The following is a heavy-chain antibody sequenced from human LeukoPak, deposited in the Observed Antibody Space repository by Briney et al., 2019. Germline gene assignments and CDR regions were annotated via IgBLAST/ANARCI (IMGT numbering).Heavy chain of an antibody. J-gene: IGHJ4*02. V-gene: IGHV3-73*01. Sequence: GGSLRLSCAASGFTFSGSAMHWVRQASGKGLEWVGRIRSKANSYATAYAASVKGRFAISRDDSKNTAYLQMNSLKTEDTAVYYCTRPVGYCSGGSCVDYWGQGTLVTVSS. CDR3: TRPVGYCSGGSCVDY. D-gene: IGHD2-15*01. CDR1: GFTFSGSA. CDR2: IRSKANSYAT.